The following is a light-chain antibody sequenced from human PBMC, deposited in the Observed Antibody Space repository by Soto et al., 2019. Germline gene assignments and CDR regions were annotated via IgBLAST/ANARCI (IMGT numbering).Light chain of an antibody. CDR3: QSYDSSLSGWV. J-gene: IGLJ1*01. Sequence: QSVLTQPPSVSGAPGQRVTISCTGSSSNIGAGYDVHWYQQLPGTDPKLLIYGNSNRPSGVPDRFSGSKSGTSASLAITGLQAEDEADYYCQSYDSSLSGWVFGTGTKLTVL. CDR1: SSNIGAGYD. V-gene: IGLV1-40*01. CDR2: GNS.